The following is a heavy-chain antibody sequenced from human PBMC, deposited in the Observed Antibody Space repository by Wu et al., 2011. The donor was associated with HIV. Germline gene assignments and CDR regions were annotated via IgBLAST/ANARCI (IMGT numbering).Heavy chain of an antibody. Sequence: QVQLVQSGAEVKKPGASVKVSCKASGYTFTSYGISWVRQAPGQGLEWIGWISTYNGNTNFAQNLRGRVTLTTDTSTSTVYMEVRSLRSDDTAVYYCARDPPGYPYYFDYWGPEPWSPSPQ. V-gene: IGHV1-18*01. CDR1: GYTFTSYG. D-gene: IGHD3-16*01. CDR3: ARDPPGYPYYFDY. CDR2: ISTYNGNT. J-gene: IGHJ4*01.